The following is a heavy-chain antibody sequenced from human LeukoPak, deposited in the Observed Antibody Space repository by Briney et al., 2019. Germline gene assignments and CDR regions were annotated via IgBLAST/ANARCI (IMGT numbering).Heavy chain of an antibody. D-gene: IGHD1-1*01. J-gene: IGHJ4*02. CDR3: ARGGPGTGMDY. Sequence: GGSLRLSCVASGFTFSSLWMHWVRQAPGKGLVWVSRISNDEITTTYADSVKGRLTISRDNAKNTLYLQMNSLRAEDTAVYYCARGGPGTGMDYWGQGALVTVSS. V-gene: IGHV3-74*01. CDR1: GFTFSSLW. CDR2: ISNDEITT.